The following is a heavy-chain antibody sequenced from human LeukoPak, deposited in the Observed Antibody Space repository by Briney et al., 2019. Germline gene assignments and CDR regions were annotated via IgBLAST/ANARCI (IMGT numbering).Heavy chain of an antibody. CDR3: ARHQNGDPYNWFDP. Sequence: KSSETLSLTCTVSGGSISSSSYYWGWIRQPPGKGLEWIGSIYYSGSTYYNPSLKSRVTISVDTSKNQFSLKLSSVTAADTAVYYCARHQNGDPYNWFDPWGQGTLVTVSS. CDR1: GGSISSSSYY. J-gene: IGHJ5*02. D-gene: IGHD4-17*01. V-gene: IGHV4-39*01. CDR2: IYYSGST.